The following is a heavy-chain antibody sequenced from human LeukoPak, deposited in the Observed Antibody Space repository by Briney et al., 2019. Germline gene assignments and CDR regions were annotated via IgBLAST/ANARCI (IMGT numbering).Heavy chain of an antibody. D-gene: IGHD2-21*01. CDR3: AGTSNWGGFDS. J-gene: IGHJ3*01. Sequence: SETLSLTCTVSGDSINTYYWSWIRQPPGKGLEWIGYVYYTGSTNYSPSLKSRVTISVDTSKNQFSLKLNSVTAADTAVYYCAGTSNWGGFDSWGQGTMVTVSS. CDR2: VYYTGST. CDR1: GDSINTYY. V-gene: IGHV4-59*08.